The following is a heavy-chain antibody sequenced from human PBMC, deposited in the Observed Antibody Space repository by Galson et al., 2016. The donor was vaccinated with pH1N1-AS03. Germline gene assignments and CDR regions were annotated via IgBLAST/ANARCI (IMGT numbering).Heavy chain of an antibody. J-gene: IGHJ4*02. CDR3: ARDWTGSIDY. CDR2: VKSDGSHT. CDR1: GFTFSSSW. Sequence: SLRLSCAASGFTFSSSWMHWVRQAPGQGLVSLSLVKSDGSHTYYADSVKGRFTITRDNAKNTLYLQMDSLRAEDKDVYYCARDWTGSIDYWGQGTLVTVSS. D-gene: IGHD3/OR15-3a*01. V-gene: IGHV3-74*01.